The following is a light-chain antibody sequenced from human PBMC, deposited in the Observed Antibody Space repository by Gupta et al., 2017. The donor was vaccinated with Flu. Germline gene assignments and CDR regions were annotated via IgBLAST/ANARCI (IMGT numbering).Light chain of an antibody. CDR3: AAWDDSLSGVA. V-gene: IGLV1-47*01. CDR1: SSNIGSNY. CDR2: KND. Sequence: QSVLTQPPSASATAGQMAPTSCSVSSSNIGSNYVYWYQQLPGTAPKLLIYKNDQRPSGVPDRFSGSKSDTSASLAISGLRSEDESDYFCAAWDDSLSGVAFGGGTKVTVL. J-gene: IGLJ3*02.